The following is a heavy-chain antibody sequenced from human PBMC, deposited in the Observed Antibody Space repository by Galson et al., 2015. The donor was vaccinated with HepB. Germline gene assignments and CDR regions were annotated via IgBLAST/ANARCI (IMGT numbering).Heavy chain of an antibody. Sequence: SLRLSCAASGFTFSSYAMHWVRQAPGKGLEYVSAISSNGGSTYYANSVKGRFTISRDNSKNTLYLQMGSLRAEDMAVYYCARGEGSVLWFGELLAYWGQGTLVTVSS. CDR1: GFTFSSYA. J-gene: IGHJ4*02. D-gene: IGHD3-10*01. CDR3: ARGEGSVLWFGELLAY. CDR2: ISSNGGST. V-gene: IGHV3-64*01.